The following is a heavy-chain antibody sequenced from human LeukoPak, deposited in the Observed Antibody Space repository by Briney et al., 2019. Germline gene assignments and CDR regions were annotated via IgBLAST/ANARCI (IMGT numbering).Heavy chain of an antibody. CDR2: IYTSGST. CDR3: ARVGIVATIGDY. D-gene: IGHD5-12*01. CDR1: GGSISSGSYY. Sequence: SETLSLTCTVSGGSISSGSYYWSWIRQPAGKGLEWIGRIYTSGSTNYNPSLKSRVTISVDTSKNQFSLKLSSVTAADTAVYYCARVGIVATIGDYWGQGTLVTVSS. J-gene: IGHJ4*02. V-gene: IGHV4-61*02.